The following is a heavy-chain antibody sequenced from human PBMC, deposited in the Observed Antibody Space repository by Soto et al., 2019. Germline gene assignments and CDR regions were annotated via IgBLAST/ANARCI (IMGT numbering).Heavy chain of an antibody. V-gene: IGHV3-23*01. J-gene: IGHJ4*02. Sequence: GGSLRLSCEASGFTLRNYAMTWIRQAPGKGLEWVSLISANDVGTYYAESVKTRFTISTDQSRNTVYLQMDSLRADDTAIYYCAKAKNDYNWDNRPPFDYWGQGTLVTVPQ. CDR3: AKAKNDYNWDNRPPFDY. D-gene: IGHD1-20*01. CDR2: ISANDVGT. CDR1: GFTLRNYA.